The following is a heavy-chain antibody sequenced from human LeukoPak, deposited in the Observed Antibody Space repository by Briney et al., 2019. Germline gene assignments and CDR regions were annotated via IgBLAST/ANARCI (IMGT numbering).Heavy chain of an antibody. CDR3: ARDPASSSWPIDY. Sequence: SETLSLTCTVSGYSISSGYYWGWIRQPRGKALEWMGSIYHSGSTYYNPSLKSRVTISVDTSKNQFSLKLSSVTAADTAVYYCARDPASSSWPIDYWGQGTLVTVSS. J-gene: IGHJ4*02. CDR1: GYSISSGYY. V-gene: IGHV4-38-2*02. CDR2: IYHSGST. D-gene: IGHD6-13*01.